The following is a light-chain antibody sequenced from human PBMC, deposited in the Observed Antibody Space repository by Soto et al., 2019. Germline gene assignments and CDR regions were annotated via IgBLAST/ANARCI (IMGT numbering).Light chain of an antibody. CDR3: QHYDSLPIT. CDR1: QSVSSY. Sequence: EIVLTQSPGTLSLSPGERATLSCRASQSVSSYLAWYQQKPGQPPRLLIYGASSRATGIPDRFSGSGSGTDFTLTISRLEPEDFAVFYCQHYDSLPITFGQGTRLEIK. V-gene: IGKV3-20*01. J-gene: IGKJ5*01. CDR2: GAS.